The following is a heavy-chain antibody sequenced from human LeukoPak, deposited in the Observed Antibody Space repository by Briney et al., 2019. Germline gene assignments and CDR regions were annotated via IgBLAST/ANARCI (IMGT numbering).Heavy chain of an antibody. V-gene: IGHV4-39*07. CDR3: AREGGFYRPLDY. Sequence: PSETLSLTCTVSGGSISSGTYYWGWIRQPPGKGLEWLGTVFYGGTPYYNPSLKSRLTLSVDLSENHISLRLTSVTAADTAVYYCAREGGFYRPLDYSGQGTLVTVSS. CDR1: GGSISSGTYY. D-gene: IGHD3-3*01. J-gene: IGHJ4*02. CDR2: VFYGGTP.